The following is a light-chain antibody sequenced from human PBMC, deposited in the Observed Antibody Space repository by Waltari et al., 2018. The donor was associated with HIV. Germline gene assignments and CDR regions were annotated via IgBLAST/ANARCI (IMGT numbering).Light chain of an antibody. V-gene: IGLV2-8*01. CDR3: SSYAGSGNLLL. J-gene: IGLJ6*01. Sequence: QSALTQPPAASGSPGRSVTTSCTGPSNDIGPYNSLSWYTQTPDTAPRLLIDEVKKEPSGVPGRFSGSKSGNTASLTVSGLQAEDEADYYCSSYAGSGNLLLFGGGTKVTVL. CDR1: SNDIGPYNS. CDR2: EVK.